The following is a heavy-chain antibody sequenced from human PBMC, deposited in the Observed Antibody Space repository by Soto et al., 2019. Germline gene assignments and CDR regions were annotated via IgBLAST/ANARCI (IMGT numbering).Heavy chain of an antibody. V-gene: IGHV4-59*08. Sequence: PSETLSLTCTVSGGSISSYYWSWIRQPPGKGLERIGYIYYSGSTNYNPSIKSRVTISVDTSKNQLSMKMNTMTAAYTSVYYCARHNYGSGSTYFDYWGQGTLVTVSS. CDR1: GGSISSYY. CDR2: IYYSGST. D-gene: IGHD3-10*01. CDR3: ARHNYGSGSTYFDY. J-gene: IGHJ4*02.